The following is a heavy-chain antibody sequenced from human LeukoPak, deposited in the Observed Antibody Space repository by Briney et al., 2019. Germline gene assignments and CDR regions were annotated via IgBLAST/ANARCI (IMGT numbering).Heavy chain of an antibody. V-gene: IGHV4-59*01. CDR1: GVSITSYY. CDR3: ARDFPSFDY. J-gene: IGHJ4*02. Sequence: SETLSLTCSVPGVSITSYYWNWIRQSPGKGLEWIAHFYYSATTNYNPSLKSRVSISVDTSKNQFSLKLSSVTAADTAVYYCARDFPSFDYWGQGTLVAVSS. CDR2: FYYSATT. D-gene: IGHD2/OR15-2a*01.